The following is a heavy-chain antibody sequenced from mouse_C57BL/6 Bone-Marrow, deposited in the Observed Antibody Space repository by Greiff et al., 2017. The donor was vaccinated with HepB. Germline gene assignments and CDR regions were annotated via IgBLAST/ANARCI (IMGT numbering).Heavy chain of an antibody. CDR2: IYPRSGNT. J-gene: IGHJ2*01. CDR1: GYTFTSYG. D-gene: IGHD1-1*01. Sequence: QVQLQQSGAELARPGASVKLSCKASGYTFTSYGISWVKQRTGQGLEWIGEIYPRSGNTYYNEKFKGKATLTADKSSSTAYMELSSLSSEDAAVYFCAGPPYGSSYSFDYWGQGTTLTVSS. CDR3: AGPPYGSSYSFDY. V-gene: IGHV1-81*01.